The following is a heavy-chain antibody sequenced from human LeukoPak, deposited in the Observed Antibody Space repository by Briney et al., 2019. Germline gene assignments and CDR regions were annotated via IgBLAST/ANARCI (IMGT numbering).Heavy chain of an antibody. J-gene: IGHJ5*02. Sequence: ASVKVSCKASGYTFTGYHMHWVRQAPGQGLEWMGWINPNSGGTNYAQKFQGRVTMTRDTSISTAYMELSRLRSDDTAVYYCARGTSIAAAGKGWRFDPWGQGTLVTVSS. CDR3: ARGTSIAAAGKGWRFDP. D-gene: IGHD6-13*01. CDR1: GYTFTGYH. V-gene: IGHV1-2*02. CDR2: INPNSGGT.